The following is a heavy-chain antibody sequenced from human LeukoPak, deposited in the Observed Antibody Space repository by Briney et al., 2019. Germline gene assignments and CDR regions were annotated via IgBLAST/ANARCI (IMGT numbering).Heavy chain of an antibody. CDR3: ARFSSGWYYFDY. Sequence: SETLSLTCTVSGGSISSYYWSWVRQPPGKGLEWIGYIYYSGSTNYNPSLKSRVTISVDTSKNQFSLKLSSVTAADTAVYYCARFSSGWYYFDYWGQGTLVTVSS. CDR1: GGSISSYY. V-gene: IGHV4-59*01. CDR2: IYYSGST. D-gene: IGHD6-19*01. J-gene: IGHJ4*02.